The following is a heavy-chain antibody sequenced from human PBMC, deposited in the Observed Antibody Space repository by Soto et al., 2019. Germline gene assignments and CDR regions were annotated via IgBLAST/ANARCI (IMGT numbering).Heavy chain of an antibody. Sequence: PGGSMSLCWATSGFPFGDSGWSWVRQAPGKGLEWVSGITGGGGFTNYADPVKGRFTISRDNSWNTLYLQLNSLRAEDTAVYYCAKLLAAAASWDAFDIWGQGTMATVS. J-gene: IGHJ3*02. V-gene: IGHV3-23*01. D-gene: IGHD6-25*01. CDR3: AKLLAAAASWDAFDI. CDR2: ITGGGGFT. CDR1: GFPFGDSG.